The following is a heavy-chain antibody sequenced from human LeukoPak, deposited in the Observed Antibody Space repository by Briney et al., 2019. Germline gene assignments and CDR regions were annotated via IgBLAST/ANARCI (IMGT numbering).Heavy chain of an antibody. CDR1: GFTFSSYE. CDR2: SSGRGDTR. D-gene: IGHD3-22*01. CDR3: ARGTLERRGYAYEY. J-gene: IGHJ4*02. V-gene: IGHV3-48*03. Sequence: GGSLRLSCAVSGFTFSSYEMNWVRQAPAKGLELVSSSSGRGDTRYSADSVKGRFSISRDNAKKSLYLQMNSLRAQDTAVYYCARGTLERRGYAYEYWGQGTLVPVSS.